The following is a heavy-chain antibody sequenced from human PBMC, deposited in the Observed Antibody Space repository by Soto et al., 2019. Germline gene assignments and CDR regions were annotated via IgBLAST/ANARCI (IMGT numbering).Heavy chain of an antibody. CDR2: IYEAGTT. D-gene: IGHD3-10*01. CDR3: ARRGSGHTFDY. J-gene: IGHJ4*02. Sequence: QLRLQESGPGLVKPSETLSLTCAVSGASISRTGFHWGWICQPPGQGLEWIGSIYEAGTTFYNSSLQGRVTISADTSKNHFSLQLDSVTAADTAVYYCARRGSGHTFDYWGQGTLVTVS. CDR1: GASISRTGFH. V-gene: IGHV4-39*02.